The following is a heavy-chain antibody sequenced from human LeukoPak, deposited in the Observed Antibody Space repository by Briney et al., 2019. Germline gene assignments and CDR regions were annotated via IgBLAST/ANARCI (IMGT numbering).Heavy chain of an antibody. V-gene: IGHV3-23*01. CDR1: GFTFSSYA. CDR3: ARFSSGWPKDY. CDR2: ISGSGGST. D-gene: IGHD6-19*01. Sequence: GGSLRLSCAASGFTFSSYAMNWVRQAPEKGLEWVSGISGSGGSTYYADSVKGRFTISRDNSKNTLYLQMNSLRAEDTALYYCARFSSGWPKDYWGQGTLVTVSS. J-gene: IGHJ4*02.